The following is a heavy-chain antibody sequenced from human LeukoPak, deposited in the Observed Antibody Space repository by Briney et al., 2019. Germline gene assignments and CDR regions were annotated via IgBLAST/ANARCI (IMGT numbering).Heavy chain of an antibody. CDR3: AREGHVVPAAMIYYYYGMDV. D-gene: IGHD2-2*01. Sequence: GASVKVSCKASGGTFSSYAISWVRQAPGQGLEWMGGIIPIFGTANYAQKFQGRVTITADESTSTAYMELSSLRSEDTAVYYCAREGHVVPAAMIYYYYGMDVWGQGTTVTVSS. V-gene: IGHV1-69*13. CDR1: GGTFSSYA. J-gene: IGHJ6*02. CDR2: IIPIFGTA.